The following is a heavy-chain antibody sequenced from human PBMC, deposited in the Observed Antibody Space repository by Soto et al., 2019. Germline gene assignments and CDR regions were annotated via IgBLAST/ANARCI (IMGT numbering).Heavy chain of an antibody. V-gene: IGHV3-30-3*01. D-gene: IGHD4-17*01. Sequence: GGSLRLSCAASGFTFSSYAMHWVRQAPGKGLEWVAVISYDGSNKYYADSVKGRFTISRDNSKNTLYLQMNSLRAEDTAVYYCAREVYDYGDYGGGGYYYYGMDVWGQGTTVTVSS. CDR2: ISYDGSNK. CDR3: AREVYDYGDYGGGGYYYYGMDV. J-gene: IGHJ6*02. CDR1: GFTFSSYA.